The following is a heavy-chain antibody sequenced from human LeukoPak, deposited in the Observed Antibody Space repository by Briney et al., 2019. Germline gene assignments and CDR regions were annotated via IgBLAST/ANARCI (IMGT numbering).Heavy chain of an antibody. Sequence: PSQTLSLTCTVSGGSISSGSYYWSCIRQPAGKGLEWIGRIYTSGSTNYNPSLKSRVTISVDTSKNQFSLKLSSVTAADTAVYYCARAPPGAGDFYWYFDLWGRGTLVTVSS. CDR2: IYTSGST. CDR1: GGSISSGSYY. J-gene: IGHJ2*01. D-gene: IGHD4-17*01. CDR3: ARAPPGAGDFYWYFDL. V-gene: IGHV4-61*02.